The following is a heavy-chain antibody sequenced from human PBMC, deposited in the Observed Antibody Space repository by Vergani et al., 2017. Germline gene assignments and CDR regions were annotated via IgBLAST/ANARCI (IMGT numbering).Heavy chain of an antibody. J-gene: IGHJ4*02. CDR3: ARLTTGYSSSWTSNFDY. CDR2: MDYSGST. CDR1: GDSVISTDYH. Sequence: QVQLQESGPGLVKPSETLSLTCTVSGDSVISTDYHWGWIRQPPGKGLEWIGSMDYSGSTSYNPSLESRISISFETPKNQFSLRLTSVTAADTAVYYCARLTTGYSSSWTSNFDYWGQGTLVTVSS. D-gene: IGHD6-13*01. V-gene: IGHV4-39*01.